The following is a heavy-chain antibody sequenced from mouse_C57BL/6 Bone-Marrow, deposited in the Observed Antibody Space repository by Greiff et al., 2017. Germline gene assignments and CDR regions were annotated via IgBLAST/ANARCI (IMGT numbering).Heavy chain of an antibody. CDR1: GYTFTSYW. CDR3: ARGRYGSRWAY. J-gene: IGHJ3*01. Sequence: QVQLQQSGAELVKPGASVKMSCKASGYTFTSYWITWVKQRPGQGLEWIGDIYPGSGSTNYNEKFKSKATLTVDTSSSTAYMQLSSLTSEDSAVYYCARGRYGSRWAYWGQGTLVTVSA. CDR2: IYPGSGST. D-gene: IGHD1-1*01. V-gene: IGHV1-55*01.